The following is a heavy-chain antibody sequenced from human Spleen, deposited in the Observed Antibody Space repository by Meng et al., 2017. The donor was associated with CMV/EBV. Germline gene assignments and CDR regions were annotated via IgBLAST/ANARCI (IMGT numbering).Heavy chain of an antibody. J-gene: IGHJ6*02. CDR2: INPNSGGT. D-gene: IGHD6-13*01. CDR1: GYTFTDHY. V-gene: IGHV1-2*02. CDR3: ARDGRLAAAGVYYYYGMDV. Sequence: ASVKVSCKASGYTFTDHYIHWVRQAPGQGLEWMGWINPNSGGTNYAQKFQGRVTMTRDTSISTAYMELSRLRSDDTAVYYCARDGRLAAAGVYYYYGMDVWGQGTTVTVSS.